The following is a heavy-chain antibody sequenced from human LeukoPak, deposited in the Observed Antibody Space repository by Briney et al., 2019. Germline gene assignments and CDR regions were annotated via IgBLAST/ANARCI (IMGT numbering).Heavy chain of an antibody. CDR2: IKQDGSDK. Sequence: GGSLRLSCAASGFTFSSYWMTWVRQGPGKGLEWVANIKQDGSDKFYVDSVKGRFTISRDNAQNSLYLQMNSLRAEDTAVYYCARLQFYEAAGYFRHFDLWGRGTLVTVSS. D-gene: IGHD3-9*01. CDR1: GFTFSSYW. J-gene: IGHJ2*01. V-gene: IGHV3-7*01. CDR3: ARLQFYEAAGYFRHFDL.